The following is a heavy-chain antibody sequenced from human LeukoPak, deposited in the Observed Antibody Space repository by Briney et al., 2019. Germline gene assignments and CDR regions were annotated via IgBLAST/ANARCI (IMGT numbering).Heavy chain of an antibody. CDR3: ARAHESGSYFARAFDI. Sequence: GASVKVSCKVSGYTLTELSMHWVRQAPGKGLEWMGGFDPEDGETIYAQKFQGRVTMTEDTSTDTAYMELRRLRSDDTAVYYCARAHESGSYFARAFDIWGQGTLVTVSS. J-gene: IGHJ3*02. D-gene: IGHD3-10*01. CDR1: GYTLTELS. CDR2: FDPEDGET. V-gene: IGHV1-24*01.